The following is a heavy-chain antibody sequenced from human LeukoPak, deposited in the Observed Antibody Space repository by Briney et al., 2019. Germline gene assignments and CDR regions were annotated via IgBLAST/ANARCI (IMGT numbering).Heavy chain of an antibody. V-gene: IGHV3-33*06. CDR3: AKLRITMIVVVNPLDY. D-gene: IGHD3-22*01. CDR2: IWYDGSNK. J-gene: IGHJ4*02. CDR1: GFTFSSYG. Sequence: GGSLRLSCAASGFTFSSYGMHWVRQAPGKGLEWVAVIWYDGSNKYYADSVKGRFTISRDNSKNTLYLQMNSLRAEDTAVYYCAKLRITMIVVVNPLDYWGQGTLVTVSS.